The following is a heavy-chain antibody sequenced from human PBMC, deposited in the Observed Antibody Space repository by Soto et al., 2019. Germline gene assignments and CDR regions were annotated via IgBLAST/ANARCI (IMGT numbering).Heavy chain of an antibody. J-gene: IGHJ4*02. CDR2: IDYSGST. Sequence: QVQLQESGPGLVKPSQTLSLICTVSGGSISSGDYYCSWIRQPPGKGLEWIGYIDYSGSTYYNPSLKSRATISVDTSKNQFCRKLSSVTAADTGVYYCASARGGEFDYWGQGTLVTVSS. V-gene: IGHV4-30-4*01. D-gene: IGHD3-10*01. CDR1: GGSISSGDYY. CDR3: ASARGGEFDY.